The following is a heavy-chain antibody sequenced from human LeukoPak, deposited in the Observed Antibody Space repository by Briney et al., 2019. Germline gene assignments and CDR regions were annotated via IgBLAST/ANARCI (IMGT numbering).Heavy chain of an antibody. Sequence: SETLSLTCSVSGGSLSSSSYFWGWVRQPPGRGLEWIGIVYSGGSTHYHSSLMSRVTISLATSKVQFSLRLISVTAADTAMYYCARGKQYSRSSYWFDSWGQGTLVIVSS. CDR3: ARGKQYSRSSYWFDS. J-gene: IGHJ5*01. D-gene: IGHD6-6*01. CDR1: GGSLSSSSYF. CDR2: VYSGGST. V-gene: IGHV4-39*07.